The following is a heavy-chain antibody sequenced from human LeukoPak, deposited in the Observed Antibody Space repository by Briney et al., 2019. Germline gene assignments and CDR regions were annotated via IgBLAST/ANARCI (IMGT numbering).Heavy chain of an antibody. Sequence: PSETLSLTCTVSGGSISSSSYYWGWIRQPPGKGLEWIGEINHSGSTNYNPSLKSRVTISVDTSKNQFSLKLSSVTAADTAVYYCARGVEAKQQPKYYYYYMDVWGKGTTVTVSS. CDR2: INHSGST. CDR3: ARGVEAKQQPKYYYYYMDV. J-gene: IGHJ6*03. CDR1: GGSISSSSYY. V-gene: IGHV4-39*07. D-gene: IGHD6-13*01.